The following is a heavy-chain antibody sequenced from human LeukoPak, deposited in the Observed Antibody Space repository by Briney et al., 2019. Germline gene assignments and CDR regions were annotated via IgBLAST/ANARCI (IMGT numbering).Heavy chain of an antibody. CDR1: GFPFSSHA. J-gene: IGHJ5*02. CDR2: ISNGKT. Sequence: PGGSLSLSCAASGFPFSSHAMSWVRQPPGKGLEWVAAISNGKTYYADSVRGRFAISRDDSTNTVYLHMNSLRDEDTALYHCVREAGYCAPVCVKTNWFDPWGQGTLVTVSS. V-gene: IGHV3-23*01. D-gene: IGHD2-15*01. CDR3: VREAGYCAPVCVKTNWFDP.